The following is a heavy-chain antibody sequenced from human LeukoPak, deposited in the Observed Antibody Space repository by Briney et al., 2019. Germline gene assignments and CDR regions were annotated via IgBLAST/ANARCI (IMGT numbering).Heavy chain of an antibody. J-gene: IGHJ6*04. Sequence: PSETLSLTCTVSGGSISSGSYYWSWIRQPAGTGLEWIGRIYTSGSTNYNPSLKSRVTISVDTSKNQFSLKLSSVTAADTAVYYCARDYDMLRGMDVWGKGTTVTISS. CDR2: IYTSGST. CDR1: GGSISSGSYY. V-gene: IGHV4-61*02. CDR3: ARDYDMLRGMDV. D-gene: IGHD3-9*01.